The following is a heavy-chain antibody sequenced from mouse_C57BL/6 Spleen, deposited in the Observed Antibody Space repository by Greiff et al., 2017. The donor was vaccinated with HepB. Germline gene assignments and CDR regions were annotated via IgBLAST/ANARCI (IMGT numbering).Heavy chain of an antibody. J-gene: IGHJ2*01. D-gene: IGHD2-3*01. V-gene: IGHV5-17*01. CDR3: ARGDGYPFDY. Sequence: EVKLVESGGGLVKPGGSLKLSCAASGFTFSDYGMHWVRQAPEKGLEWVAYISSGSSTIYYAETVKGRFTISNDNAKNTLFLQMTRLRSEETAMYYCARGDGYPFDYWGQGTTLTVSS. CDR2: ISSGSSTI. CDR1: GFTFSDYG.